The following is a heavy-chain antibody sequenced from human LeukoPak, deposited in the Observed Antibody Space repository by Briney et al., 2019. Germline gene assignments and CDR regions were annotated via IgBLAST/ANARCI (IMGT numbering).Heavy chain of an antibody. D-gene: IGHD3-22*01. CDR1: GFTFSSYW. V-gene: IGHV3-7*05. J-gene: IGHJ4*02. CDR3: AREVYDSSGFLVDY. CDR2: IKQDGSEK. Sequence: LGGSLRLSCAASGFTFSSYWMSWVRQAPGKGLEWVANIKQDGSEKYYVDSVKGRFTISRDNAKNSLYLQMNSLRAEDTAVYYCAREVYDSSGFLVDYWGQGTLVTVSS.